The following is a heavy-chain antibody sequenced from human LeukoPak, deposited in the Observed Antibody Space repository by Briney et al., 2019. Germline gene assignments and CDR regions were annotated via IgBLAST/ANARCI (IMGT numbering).Heavy chain of an antibody. CDR1: GGSFSSGSYY. D-gene: IGHD3-3*01. CDR3: ARGGVVADY. J-gene: IGHJ4*02. V-gene: IGHV4-61*01. Sequence: SETLSLTCTVSGGSFSSGSYYWSWIRQPPVKGLEWIGYIYYSGSTNYNPSLKSRVTISVDTSKNQFSLKLSSVTAADTAVYYCARGGVVADYWGQGTLVTVSS. CDR2: IYYSGST.